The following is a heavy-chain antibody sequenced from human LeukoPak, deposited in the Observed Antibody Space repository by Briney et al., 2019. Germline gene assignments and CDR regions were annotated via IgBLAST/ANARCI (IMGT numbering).Heavy chain of an antibody. CDR1: GYTFTGYY. CDR3: ARGRRGGIDY. CDR2: INPNSGGT. J-gene: IGHJ4*02. V-gene: IGHV1-2*02. Sequence: ASVKVSCKASGYTFTGYYMHWVRQAPGQGLEWMGWINPNSGGTNYAQQFQGRVTMTRDTSISTAYMELSRLRSDDTAVYYCARGRRGGIDYWGQGTLVTVSS. D-gene: IGHD3-16*01.